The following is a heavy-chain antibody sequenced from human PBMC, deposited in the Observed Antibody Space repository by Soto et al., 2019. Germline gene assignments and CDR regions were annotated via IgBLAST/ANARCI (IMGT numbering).Heavy chain of an antibody. Sequence: ASVKVSCKVSGYTLTELSMHWVRQAPGKGLEWMGGFDPEDGETIYAQKFQGRVTMTEDTSTDTAYMELSSLRSEDTAVYYCATGIVGATLHFPLDYWGQGTLVTVSS. J-gene: IGHJ4*02. CDR3: ATGIVGATLHFPLDY. CDR2: FDPEDGET. D-gene: IGHD1-26*01. CDR1: GYTLTELS. V-gene: IGHV1-24*01.